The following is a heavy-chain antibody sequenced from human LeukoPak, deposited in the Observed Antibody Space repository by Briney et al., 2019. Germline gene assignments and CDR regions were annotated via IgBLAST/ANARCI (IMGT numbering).Heavy chain of an antibody. CDR1: GFTFSSYA. CDR3: AKRGGYDLYYSFYMDV. Sequence: GGSLRLSCAASGFTFSSYAMNWVRQAPGKGLEWVSAISGSGDSTYYADSVKGRFTISRDNSKNTLYLQMNSLRAEHTAVYCAKRGGYDLYYSFYMDVWGKRTTVTVSS. J-gene: IGHJ6*03. V-gene: IGHV3-23*01. CDR2: ISGSGDST. D-gene: IGHD3/OR15-3a*01.